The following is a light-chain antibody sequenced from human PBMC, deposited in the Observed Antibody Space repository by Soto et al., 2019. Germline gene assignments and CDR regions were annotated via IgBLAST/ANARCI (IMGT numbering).Light chain of an antibody. CDR2: EVS. J-gene: IGLJ3*02. V-gene: IGLV2-8*01. Sequence: QSALTQPPSASGSPGQSVTISCTGTSSDIGQYNYVSWYQQQPGEAPKLMISEVSRRPSGVSHRFSGSKFGNTAYLTVSGLRPDDEAYYYCSSYSGNNALVFGGGTQVTVL. CDR1: SSDIGQYNY. CDR3: SSYSGNNALV.